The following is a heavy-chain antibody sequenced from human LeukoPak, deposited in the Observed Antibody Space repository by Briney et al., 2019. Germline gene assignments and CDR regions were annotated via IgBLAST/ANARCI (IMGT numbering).Heavy chain of an antibody. Sequence: GGSLRLSCAASGFTFTKAWMSWVRQSPGKGLEWVGRIKNKADGETTDYAAPVKGRFTISRDDSTNTLYLQMNSLKTEDTAIYYCTTEYSYSYYFDYWGRGTLVTVSS. CDR2: IKNKADGETT. J-gene: IGHJ4*02. CDR3: TTEYSYSYYFDY. D-gene: IGHD4-11*01. CDR1: GFTFTKAW. V-gene: IGHV3-15*01.